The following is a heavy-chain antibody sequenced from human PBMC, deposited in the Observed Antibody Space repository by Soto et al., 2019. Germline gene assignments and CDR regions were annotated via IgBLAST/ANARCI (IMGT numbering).Heavy chain of an antibody. J-gene: IGHJ5*01. CDR3: ARSDWLDS. V-gene: IGHV3-11*01. Sequence: AGSLRLSCAASGFTFSDYDMSWIRQAAGKGLEWVSYISSSGGTIYYADSVKGRFAISRDNAKNSLSLQMDSLRVEDTAVYYCARSDWLDSWGRGTLVTVSS. CDR1: GFTFSDYD. CDR2: ISSSGGTI.